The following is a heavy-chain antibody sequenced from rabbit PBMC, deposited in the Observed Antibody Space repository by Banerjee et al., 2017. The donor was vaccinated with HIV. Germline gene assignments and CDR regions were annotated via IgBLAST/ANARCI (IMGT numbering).Heavy chain of an antibody. CDR1: SFDFNSGG. V-gene: IGHV1S45*01. CDR2: IDPVFGST. D-gene: IGHD8-1*01. Sequence: QEQLVESGGGLVQPGGSLKLSCKASSFDFNSGGVSWVRQAPGKGLEWIGYIDPVFGSTYYATWATGRFTCSKTSSTTVTLQVTSLTAADTATYFCARDTASSFSSYGMDLWGPGTLVTVS. CDR3: ARDTASSFSSYGMDL. J-gene: IGHJ6*01.